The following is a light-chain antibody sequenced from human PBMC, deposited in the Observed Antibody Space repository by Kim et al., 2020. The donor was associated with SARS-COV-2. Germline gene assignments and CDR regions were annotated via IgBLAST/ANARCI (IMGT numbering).Light chain of an antibody. V-gene: IGKV1-5*03. CDR1: QRISGW. CDR3: QQYNSYPWT. Sequence: DIQMTQSPSTLSASVGDRVTITCRASQRISGWLAWYRQKPGKAPKLLIYKASSLESGVPSRFSGSGSGTEFTLTVSSLQPDDFATYYCQQYNSYPWTFGQGTKVDIK. J-gene: IGKJ1*01. CDR2: KAS.